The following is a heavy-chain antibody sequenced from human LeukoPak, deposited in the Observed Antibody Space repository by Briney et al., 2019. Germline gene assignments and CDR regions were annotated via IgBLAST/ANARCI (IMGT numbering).Heavy chain of an antibody. Sequence: GGSLRLSCAASGFTFSSYAMSWVRQAPGKGLEWVSAISGSGGSTYYADSVKGRFTISRDNSKNTLYLQMNSLRAEDTAVYYCAKDGSYYGSGSYFDYWGQGTLVTVSS. CDR3: AKDGSYYGSGSYFDY. CDR1: GFTFSSYA. CDR2: ISGSGGST. V-gene: IGHV3-23*01. D-gene: IGHD3-10*01. J-gene: IGHJ4*02.